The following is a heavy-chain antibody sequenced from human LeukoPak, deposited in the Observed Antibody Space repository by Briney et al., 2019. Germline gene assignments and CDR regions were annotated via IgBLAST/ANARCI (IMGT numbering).Heavy chain of an antibody. J-gene: IGHJ4*02. D-gene: IGHD3-9*01. V-gene: IGHV3-11*01. CDR3: AKSPVIQFDWLPQDFDY. CDR2: ISGNGITI. CDR1: GFTFSDYY. Sequence: PGGSLRLSCAASGFTFSDYYMSWIRQAPGKGLEWVSYISGNGITIYYADSVKGRFTISRDNSKNTLYLQMNSLRAEDTAVYYCAKSPVIQFDWLPQDFDYWGQGTLVTVSS.